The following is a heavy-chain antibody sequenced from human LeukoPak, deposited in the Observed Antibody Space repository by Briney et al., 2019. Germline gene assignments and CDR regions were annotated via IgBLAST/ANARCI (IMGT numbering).Heavy chain of an antibody. CDR2: ISWDGGST. CDR1: GFTFDDYT. J-gene: IGHJ6*02. Sequence: GGSLRLSCAASGFTFDDYTMHWVRQAPGKGLEWVSLISWDGGSTYYADSVKGRFTISRDNSKNSLYLQMNSLRTEDTALYYCAKDGGYSYGYYGMDVWGQGTTVTVSS. CDR3: AKDGGYSYGYYGMDV. D-gene: IGHD5-18*01. V-gene: IGHV3-43*01.